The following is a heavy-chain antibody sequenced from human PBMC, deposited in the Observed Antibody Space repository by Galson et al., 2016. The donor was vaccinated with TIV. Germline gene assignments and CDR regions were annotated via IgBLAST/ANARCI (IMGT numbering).Heavy chain of an antibody. Sequence: SVKVSCKASGYSFINYYITWVRQAPGQGLEWMGWTSGYNDNTNYTLKFQGRLTMTTDTYTSTSYMELRSLGSDDTAVYYCARVVGTVITRKSFDFWGQGTPVIVSS. D-gene: IGHD4-23*01. CDR1: GYSFINYY. J-gene: IGHJ4*02. V-gene: IGHV1-18*01. CDR2: TSGYNDNT. CDR3: ARVVGTVITRKSFDF.